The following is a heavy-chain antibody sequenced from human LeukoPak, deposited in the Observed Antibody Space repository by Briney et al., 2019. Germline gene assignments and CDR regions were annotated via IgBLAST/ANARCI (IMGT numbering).Heavy chain of an antibody. CDR1: GFTFDDYA. J-gene: IGHJ3*02. CDR3: AKSPSDISGYYLDAFDI. D-gene: IGHD3-22*01. Sequence: GGSLRLSCAASGFTFDDYAMHWVRQAPGKGLEWVSGISWNSGSIGYADSVKGRFTISRDNSKNTLYLQMNTLRAEDTAVYYCAKSPSDISGYYLDAFDIWGQGTMVTVSS. V-gene: IGHV3-9*01. CDR2: ISWNSGSI.